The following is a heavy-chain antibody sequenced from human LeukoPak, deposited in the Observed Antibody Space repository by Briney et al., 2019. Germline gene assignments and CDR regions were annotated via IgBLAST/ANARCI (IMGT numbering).Heavy chain of an antibody. CDR2: INPNSGGT. V-gene: IGHV1-2*06. D-gene: IGHD3-22*01. CDR1: GYTFTGYY. Sequence: GASVKVSCEASGYTFTGYYMHWVRQAPGQGLEWMGRINPNSGGTNYAQKFQGRVTMTRDTSISTAYMEPSRLRSDDTAVYYCARGNYYDSSGDAFDIWGQGTMVTVSS. CDR3: ARGNYYDSSGDAFDI. J-gene: IGHJ3*02.